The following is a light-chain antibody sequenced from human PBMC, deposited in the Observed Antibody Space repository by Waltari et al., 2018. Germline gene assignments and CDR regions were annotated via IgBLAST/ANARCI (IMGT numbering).Light chain of an antibody. CDR1: NSDIGGYNR. CDR2: EVN. CDR3: ISYATTATFI. V-gene: IGLV2-14*01. J-gene: IGLJ1*01. Sequence: QAALTQSPSVSGSPGQSVTISCTGTNSDIGGYNRVSWYQQYPGKAPTVLIYEVNKLPSGVSDRFSGFKSDNTASLTISGLQAEDEGDYYCISYATTATFIFGSWTRLTVL.